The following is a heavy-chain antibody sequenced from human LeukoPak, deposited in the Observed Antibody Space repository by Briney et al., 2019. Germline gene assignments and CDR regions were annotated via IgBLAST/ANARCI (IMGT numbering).Heavy chain of an antibody. CDR3: ARAVCSSTSCYTFWFDP. CDR1: GYTFTSYD. CDR2: MNPNSGNT. D-gene: IGHD2-2*02. J-gene: IGHJ5*02. Sequence: ASVKVSCKASGYTFTSYDINWVRQATGQGLEWMGWMNPNSGNTGYAQKFQGRVTVTRNTSISTAYMELSSLRSEDTAVYYCARAVCSSTSCYTFWFDPWGQGTLVTVSS. V-gene: IGHV1-8*01.